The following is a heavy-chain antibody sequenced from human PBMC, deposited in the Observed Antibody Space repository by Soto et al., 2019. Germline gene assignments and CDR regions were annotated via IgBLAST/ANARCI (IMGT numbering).Heavy chain of an antibody. CDR2: IWYDGSNK. J-gene: IGHJ4*02. CDR3: ARDLGSGWNDY. V-gene: IGHV3-33*01. D-gene: IGHD6-19*01. Sequence: QVQLVESGGGVVQPGRSLRLSCAASGFTFSSYGMHWVRQAPGTGLEWVAVIWYDGSNKYYADSVKGRFTISRDNSKNTLYLQMNSLRAEDTAVYYCARDLGSGWNDYWGQGTLVTVSS. CDR1: GFTFSSYG.